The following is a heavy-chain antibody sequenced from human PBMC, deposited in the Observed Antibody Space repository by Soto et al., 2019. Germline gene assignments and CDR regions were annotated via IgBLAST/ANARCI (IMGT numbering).Heavy chain of an antibody. J-gene: IGHJ3*01. CDR2: ISVGGGSI. Sequence: EVQLVESGGGLVQPGGSLRVSCVASGFTFSSYALNWVRQAPGKGLEWVSYISVGGGSIFYADSVKGRFTSSRRDATNSLYPQMNSLRDEDTAVYYCVRDHRWAFDFWGKWTMVTVSS. CDR3: VRDHRWAFDF. V-gene: IGHV3-48*02. CDR1: GFTFSSYA. D-gene: IGHD2-15*01.